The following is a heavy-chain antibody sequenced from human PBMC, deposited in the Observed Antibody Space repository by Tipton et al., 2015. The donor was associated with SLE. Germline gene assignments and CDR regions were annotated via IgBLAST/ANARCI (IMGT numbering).Heavy chain of an antibody. CDR3: TRVEMNYYGSGGAFDI. Sequence: SLRLSCAASGFTFNNYWMHWVRQAPGKGPVWVSRINSDGRSTDYADSVKGRFTISRDDAKNTLYLQMNSLRAEDTAVYFCTRVEMNYYGSGGAFDIWGQGTTVTVSS. CDR1: GFTFNNYW. CDR2: INSDGRST. V-gene: IGHV3-74*01. D-gene: IGHD3-10*01. J-gene: IGHJ3*02.